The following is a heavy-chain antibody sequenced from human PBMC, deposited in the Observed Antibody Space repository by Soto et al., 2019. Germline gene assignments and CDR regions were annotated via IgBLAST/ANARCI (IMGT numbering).Heavy chain of an antibody. Sequence: QITLRESGPPLVKPTQTLTLTCTFSGFSLNTAGVGVGWVRQPPGKALEWLALIYWDDDKRYNPFLRSRLAIAKATSNAKVVLTMANMDPIDTATYYCAHRLALNSDWDYGRFDYWGQGALVIVSS. CDR2: IYWDDDK. D-gene: IGHD4-17*01. V-gene: IGHV2-5*02. CDR3: AHRLALNSDWDYGRFDY. CDR1: GFSLNTAGVG. J-gene: IGHJ4*02.